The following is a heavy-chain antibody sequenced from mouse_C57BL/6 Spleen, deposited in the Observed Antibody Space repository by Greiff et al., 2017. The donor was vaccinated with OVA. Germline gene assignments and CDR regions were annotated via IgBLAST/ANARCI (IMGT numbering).Heavy chain of an antibody. CDR2: IDPSDSET. CDR1: GYTFTSYW. CDR3: ARWGALYDYAMDY. D-gene: IGHD2-3*01. J-gene: IGHJ4*01. V-gene: IGHV1-52*01. Sequence: VQLQQPGAELVRPGSSVKLSCKASGYTFTSYWMHWVKQRPIQGLEWIGNIDPSDSETHYNQKFTDKATLTVDKSSSTAYMQLSSLTSEDSAVYYCARWGALYDYAMDYWGQGTSVTVSS.